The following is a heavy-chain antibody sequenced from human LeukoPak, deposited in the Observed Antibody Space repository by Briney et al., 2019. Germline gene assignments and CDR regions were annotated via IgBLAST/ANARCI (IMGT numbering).Heavy chain of an antibody. CDR2: ICGDGSNK. CDR3: SRYRVGYCSSTSCYARLGWFDP. J-gene: IGHJ5*02. V-gene: IGHV3-33*01. CDR1: GFTFSSYG. D-gene: IGHD2-2*01. Sequence: PGGSLRLSCAASGFTFSSYGMNWVRQAPGKGLEWVSVICGDGSNKYYADSVKGRFTFSRDNSKKTLYLQMNSLRAEDTAVYYCSRYRVGYCSSTSCYARLGWFDPWGQGTLVTVSS.